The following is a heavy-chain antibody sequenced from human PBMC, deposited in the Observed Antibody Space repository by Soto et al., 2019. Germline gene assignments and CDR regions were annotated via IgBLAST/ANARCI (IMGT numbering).Heavy chain of an antibody. CDR3: ARGRNGMDV. CDR2: MNTNSGNT. Sequence: QVQLVQSGAEVKKPGASVKVSCKASGDPFSNYDIKWVRQATGQGLEWMGWMNTNSGNTGPARKFEGRVTMTRNTLISTAYMELSGLRSEDTAVYYCARGRNGMDVWGQGTTVTVSS. J-gene: IGHJ6*02. CDR1: GDPFSNYD. V-gene: IGHV1-8*01.